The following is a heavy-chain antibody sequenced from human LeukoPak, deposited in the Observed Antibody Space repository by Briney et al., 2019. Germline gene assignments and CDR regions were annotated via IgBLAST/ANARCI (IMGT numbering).Heavy chain of an antibody. D-gene: IGHD3-10*01. CDR1: GGSFSGYY. CDR2: INHSGST. J-gene: IGHJ4*02. V-gene: IGHV4-34*01. Sequence: SETLSLTCAVYGGSFSGYYWSWIRQPPGKGLEWIGEINHSGSTNYNPSLKSRVTISVDTSKNQFSLKLSSVTAADTAVYYCARDRWDYGSGVDYWGQGTLVTVSS. CDR3: ARDRWDYGSGVDY.